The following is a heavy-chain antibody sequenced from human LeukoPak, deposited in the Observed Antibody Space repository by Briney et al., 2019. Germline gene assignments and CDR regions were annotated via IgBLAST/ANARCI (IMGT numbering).Heavy chain of an antibody. CDR2: INAGNGNT. Sequence: GGSLRLSCAASGFTFSSYAMHWVRQAPGQRLEWMGWINAGNGNTKYSQKFQGRVTITRDTSASTAYMELSSLRSEDTAVYYCARDWVPPRNAFDIWGQGTMVTVSS. J-gene: IGHJ3*02. CDR3: ARDWVPPRNAFDI. V-gene: IGHV1-3*01. CDR1: GFTFSSYA. D-gene: IGHD3-16*01.